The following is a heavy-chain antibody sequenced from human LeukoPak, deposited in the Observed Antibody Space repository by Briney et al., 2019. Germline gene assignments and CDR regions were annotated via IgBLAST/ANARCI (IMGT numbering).Heavy chain of an antibody. V-gene: IGHV3-30*04. CDR1: GFTFSSYA. CDR2: ISYDGSNK. Sequence: GGSLRLSCAASGFTFSSYAMHWVRQAPGKGLEWVAVISYDGSNKYYADSVKGRFTISRDNSKNTLYLQMNSLRAEDTAVYYCARDAEYFDYWGQGTLVTVPS. J-gene: IGHJ4*02. CDR3: ARDAEYFDY.